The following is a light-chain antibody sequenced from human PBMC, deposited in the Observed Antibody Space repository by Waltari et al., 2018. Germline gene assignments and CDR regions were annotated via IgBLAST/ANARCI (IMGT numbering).Light chain of an antibody. Sequence: SSDLKQTPPLSAYPGKPDIITCSANVLADIYIYWFPKKSGQSTVAVIRRNTGRPPELPARFSGSNARTHATLTINGVQPEDEADYYCQTVDDTKNYVLFGGGSKLTVL. V-gene: IGLV3-25*03. CDR2: RNT. CDR1: VLADIY. J-gene: IGLJ3*02. CDR3: QTVDDTKNYVL.